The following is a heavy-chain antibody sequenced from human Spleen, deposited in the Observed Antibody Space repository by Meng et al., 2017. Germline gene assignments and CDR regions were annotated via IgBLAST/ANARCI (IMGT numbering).Heavy chain of an antibody. CDR2: IFPGDSDT. Sequence: KVSCKVSDYTLTTHWIGWVRQMPGKGLEWMGIIFPGDSDTRYSPSFEGQVTISADKSTNTAYLQSSSLKASDTAMYFCARNPNAFDIWGQGTMVTVSS. V-gene: IGHV5-51*01. D-gene: IGHD1-14*01. J-gene: IGHJ3*02. CDR3: ARNPNAFDI. CDR1: DYTLTTHW.